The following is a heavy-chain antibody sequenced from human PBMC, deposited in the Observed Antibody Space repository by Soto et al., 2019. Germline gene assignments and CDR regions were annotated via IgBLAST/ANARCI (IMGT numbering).Heavy chain of an antibody. D-gene: IGHD1-7*01. Sequence: SEALSLTCTVSGGSISFYYWSSIRHPPGKGLEWIGYIYYSGGTNYSPFLESRVTVSVETSKRQLSMKRSSVNAAETAVYYCARASQYNWNYHVIDYWGQGTTVTVSS. CDR3: ARASQYNWNYHVIDY. J-gene: IGHJ4*02. CDR1: GGSISFYY. CDR2: IYYSGGT. V-gene: IGHV4-59*01.